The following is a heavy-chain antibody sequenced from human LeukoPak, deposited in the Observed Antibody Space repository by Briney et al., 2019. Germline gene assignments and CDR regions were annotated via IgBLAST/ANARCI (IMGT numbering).Heavy chain of an antibody. CDR1: GFTFSSYG. Sequence: GGSLRLSCAASGFTFSSYGMHWVRQAPGKGLEWVSAISGSGGSTYYADSVKGRFTISRDNSKNTLYLQMNSLRAEDTAVYYCAKGPTGYSSGWYGGDYWGQGTLVTVSS. CDR3: AKGPTGYSSGWYGGDY. V-gene: IGHV3-23*01. CDR2: ISGSGGST. D-gene: IGHD6-19*01. J-gene: IGHJ4*02.